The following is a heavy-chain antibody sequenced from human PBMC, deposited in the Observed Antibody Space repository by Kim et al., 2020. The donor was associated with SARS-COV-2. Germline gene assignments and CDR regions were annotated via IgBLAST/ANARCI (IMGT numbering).Heavy chain of an antibody. D-gene: IGHD2-15*01. CDR1: GGHINTSHYY. CDR2: IYHRGST. Sequence: SENLSLTCSVSGGHINTSHYYWAWIRQPPGKGLEWIGTIYHRGSTYYNPSLKSRVTISVDTSRNQFSLNLASVTAADAAVYYCARRTEAGGYFDFWGQG. CDR3: ARRTEAGGYFDF. V-gene: IGHV4-39*01. J-gene: IGHJ4*02.